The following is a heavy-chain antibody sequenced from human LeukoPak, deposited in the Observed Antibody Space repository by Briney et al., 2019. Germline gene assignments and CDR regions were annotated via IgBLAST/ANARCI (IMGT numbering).Heavy chain of an antibody. Sequence: SETLSLTCAVYGGSFSGYYWSWIRQPPGKGLEWIGEINHSGSTNYNPSLKSRVTISVDTSKNQFSLKLSSVTAADTAVYYCARVGDSSGYYRYYFDYWGQGVLVTVSS. CDR3: ARVGDSSGYYRYYFDY. D-gene: IGHD3-22*01. V-gene: IGHV4-34*01. CDR1: GGSFSGYY. J-gene: IGHJ4*02. CDR2: INHSGST.